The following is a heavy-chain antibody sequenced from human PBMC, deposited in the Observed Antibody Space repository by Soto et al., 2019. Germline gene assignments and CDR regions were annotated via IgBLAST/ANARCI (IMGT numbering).Heavy chain of an antibody. V-gene: IGHV1-69*05. CDR1: GGTFSSYA. CDR3: GRDYDIFTGPIDY. CDR2: IIPIFGTA. D-gene: IGHD3-9*01. Sequence: QVQLVQSGAEVKKPGSSVKVSCKASGGTFSSYAISWVRQAPGQGLEWMGGIIPIFGTANYAQKFQGRVTXSXDXXTSTAYMELRSLRCEDTAVYYCGRDYDIFTGPIDYWGQGTLVTVSS. J-gene: IGHJ4*02.